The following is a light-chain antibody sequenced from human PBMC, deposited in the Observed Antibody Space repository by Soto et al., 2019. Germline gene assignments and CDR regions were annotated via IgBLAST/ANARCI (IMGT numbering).Light chain of an antibody. CDR1: QSVNTN. J-gene: IGKJ1*01. CDR2: GAS. CDR3: QQYNNWPRT. V-gene: IGKV3-15*01. Sequence: EIGMTQSPATLSVSPGDRATLSCRASQSVNTNLAWYQQKPGQAPRLLIYGASTRATGIPARFSGGGSGTEFTLTISSLQSEDFAVYYCQQYNNWPRTFGQGTKVEI.